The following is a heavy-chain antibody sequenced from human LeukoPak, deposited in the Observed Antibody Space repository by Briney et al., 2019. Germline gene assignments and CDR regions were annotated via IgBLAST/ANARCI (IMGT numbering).Heavy chain of an antibody. CDR3: ARDRWYDFWSGPLDV. CDR2: ISSSSSYI. D-gene: IGHD3-3*01. CDR1: GFTFSSYS. V-gene: IGHV3-21*01. Sequence: GGSLRLSCAASGFTFSSYSMNWVRQAPGKGLEWVSSISSSSSYIYYADSVKGRFTISRDSAKNSLYLQMNSLRAEDTAVYYCARDRWYDFWSGPLDVWGQGTTVTVSS. J-gene: IGHJ6*02.